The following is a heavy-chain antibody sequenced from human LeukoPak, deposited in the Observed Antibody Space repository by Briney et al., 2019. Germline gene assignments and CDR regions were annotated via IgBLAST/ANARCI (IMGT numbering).Heavy chain of an antibody. CDR1: GYTFTSYG. CDR3: ASTSNPYCYDSSGLPFDY. CDR2: ISAYNGNT. V-gene: IGHV1-18*01. Sequence: ASVKVSCKASGYTFTSYGISWVRQAPGQGLEWMGWISAYNGNTNYAQKLQGRVTMTTDTSTSIAYMELRSLRSDDTAVYYCASTSNPYCYDSSGLPFDYWGQGTLVTVSS. J-gene: IGHJ4*02. D-gene: IGHD3-22*01.